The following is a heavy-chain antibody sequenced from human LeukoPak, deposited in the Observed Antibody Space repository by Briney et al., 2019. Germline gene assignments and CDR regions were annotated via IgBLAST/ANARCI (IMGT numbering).Heavy chain of an antibody. J-gene: IGHJ4*02. D-gene: IGHD2-2*01. Sequence: ASVKVSCKASGYTFTGYYMHWVRQAPGQGLEWMGWINPNSGGTNYAQMFQGRVTMTRDTPISTAYMELSRLRSDDTAVYYCARDRGLARYCSSSCFDYWGQGTLVTVSS. V-gene: IGHV1-2*02. CDR2: INPNSGGT. CDR3: ARDRGLARYCSSSCFDY. CDR1: GYTFTGYY.